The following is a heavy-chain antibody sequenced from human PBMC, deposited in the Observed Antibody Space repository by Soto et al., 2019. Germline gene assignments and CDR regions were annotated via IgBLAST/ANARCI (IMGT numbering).Heavy chain of an antibody. D-gene: IGHD3-10*01. V-gene: IGHV1-69*02. CDR1: GGTFSSYT. Sequence: SVKVSCKASGGTFSSYTISWVRQAPGQGLEWMGRIIPILGIANYAQKFQGRVTITADKSTSTAYMELSSLRSEDTAVDYCARVAGVLGMDVWGQGTKVTVSS. CDR3: ARVAGVLGMDV. J-gene: IGHJ6*02. CDR2: IIPILGIA.